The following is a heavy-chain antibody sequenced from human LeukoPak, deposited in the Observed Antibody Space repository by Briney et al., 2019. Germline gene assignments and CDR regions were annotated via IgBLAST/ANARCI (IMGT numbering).Heavy chain of an antibody. CDR3: AREGNYGMDV. Sequence: GASVKVSCKASGYTFTSYDINWVRQATGQGLEWMGWMNPNSGGTNYAQKFQGRVTMTRDTSISTAYMELSRLRSDDTAVYYCAREGNYGMDVWGQGTTVTVSS. J-gene: IGHJ6*02. CDR1: GYTFTSYD. V-gene: IGHV1-2*02. D-gene: IGHD2/OR15-2a*01. CDR2: MNPNSGGT.